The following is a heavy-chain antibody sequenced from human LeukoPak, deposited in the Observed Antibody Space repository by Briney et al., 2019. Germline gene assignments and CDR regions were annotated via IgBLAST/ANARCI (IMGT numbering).Heavy chain of an antibody. Sequence: GGSLRLSCAASGFTFSTYTMNWVRQAPGKGLEWISYIGWSDSAIFYADSVKGRFTISRDSAKNSLFLQMNSLSDEDTAVYYCARGRQWSFDSWGQGTLVTVSS. V-gene: IGHV3-48*02. CDR2: IGWSDSAI. D-gene: IGHD2-15*01. CDR1: GFTFSTYT. J-gene: IGHJ4*02. CDR3: ARGRQWSFDS.